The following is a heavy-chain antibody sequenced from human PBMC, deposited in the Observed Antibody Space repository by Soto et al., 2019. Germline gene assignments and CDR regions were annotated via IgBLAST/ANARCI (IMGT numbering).Heavy chain of an antibody. CDR3: VRVSDWFDP. J-gene: IGHJ5*02. V-gene: IGHV4-59*01. CDR1: GGSISSYY. CDR2: ISYSGST. Sequence: PSETLSLTCSVSGGSISSYYCSWIRQPPGKGLEWIGYISYSGSTKYNPSLKSRVTVLKDRSQNQFSLKLTSVTAADTAVYYCVRVSDWFDPWGQGTLVTVSS.